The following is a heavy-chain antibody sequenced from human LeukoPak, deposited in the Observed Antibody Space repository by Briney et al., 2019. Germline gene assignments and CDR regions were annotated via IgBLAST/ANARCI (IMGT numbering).Heavy chain of an antibody. J-gene: IGHJ4*02. V-gene: IGHV3-66*01. CDR1: GFTFTSYA. CDR3: ARVTLGTFDY. CDR2: IYSGGST. D-gene: IGHD7-27*01. Sequence: PGGSLRLSCEASGFTFTSYAMSWVRQAPGKGLEWVSVIYSGGSTYYADSVKGRFTISRDNSKNTLYLQMNSLRAEDTAVYYCARVTLGTFDYWGQGTLVTVSS.